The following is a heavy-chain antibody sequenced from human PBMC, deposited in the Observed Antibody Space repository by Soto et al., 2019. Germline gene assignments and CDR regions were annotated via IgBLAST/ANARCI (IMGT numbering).Heavy chain of an antibody. V-gene: IGHV1-69*12. CDR1: GGTFSSYA. J-gene: IGHJ4*02. Sequence: QVQLVQSGAEVRQPASSVKVSCKTSGGTFSSYAISWVRQAPGQGREWMGGIVPIVDTSTYAQKFQGRVTITADESTSTVYMELSRLRSDDTAVYYCVRVVAIPGYPDNWGQGTLVTVSS. CDR3: VRVVAIPGYPDN. D-gene: IGHD5-12*01. CDR2: IVPIVDTS.